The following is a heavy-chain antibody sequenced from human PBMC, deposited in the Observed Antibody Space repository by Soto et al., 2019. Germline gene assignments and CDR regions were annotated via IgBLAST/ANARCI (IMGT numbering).Heavy chain of an antibody. CDR1: GYAFTTYG. Sequence: QVHLVQSGAEVKKPGASVKVSCKGSGYAFTTYGITWVRQAPGQGLEWMGWISAHNGNTNYAQELQGRVTVTRDTSTCTAYMELRGLRSDDTAVYYCARGRDGDYWGQGALVTVSS. CDR2: ISAHNGNT. CDR3: ARGRDGDY. V-gene: IGHV1-18*01. J-gene: IGHJ4*02. D-gene: IGHD6-6*01.